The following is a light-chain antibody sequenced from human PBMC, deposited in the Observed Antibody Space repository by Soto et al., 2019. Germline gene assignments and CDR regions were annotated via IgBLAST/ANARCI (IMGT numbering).Light chain of an antibody. CDR2: WAS. CDR3: HQHYGAPLT. CDR1: QSLISNNKDF. J-gene: IGKJ1*01. Sequence: DIVMTQSPDSLAVSLGEMATINCKSSQSLISNNKDFLAWYQQKPGQPPKVLINWASTLESGVPDRFSGSGSGTDFTLTISSLQAEDVAVDYCHQHYGAPLTFGQGTKVEIK. V-gene: IGKV4-1*01.